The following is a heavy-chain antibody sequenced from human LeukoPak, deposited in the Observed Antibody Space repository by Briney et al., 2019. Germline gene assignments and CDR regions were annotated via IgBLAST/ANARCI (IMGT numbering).Heavy chain of an antibody. CDR2: INPNSGGT. Sequence: GASVKVSCKASGYTFTGYYVHWVRQAPGQGLEWMGWINPNSGGTNYAQKFQGRVTMTRDTSISTAYMELSRLRSDDTAVYYCARSRVILPYYYYYMDVWGKGTTVTVSS. J-gene: IGHJ6*03. V-gene: IGHV1-2*02. D-gene: IGHD3-16*02. CDR1: GYTFTGYY. CDR3: ARSRVILPYYYYYMDV.